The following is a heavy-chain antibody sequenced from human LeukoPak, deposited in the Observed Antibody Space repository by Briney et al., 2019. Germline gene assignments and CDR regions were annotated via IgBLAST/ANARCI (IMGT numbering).Heavy chain of an antibody. CDR2: IYYSGST. CDR3: ARAPTW. Sequence: SETLSLTCAVYGGSFSGYYWSWIRQPPGKGLEWIGYIYYSGSTNYNPSLKSRVTISVDTSKNQFSLKLSSVTAADTAVYYCARAPTWWGQGTLVTVSS. J-gene: IGHJ4*02. CDR1: GGSFSGYY. V-gene: IGHV4-59*01.